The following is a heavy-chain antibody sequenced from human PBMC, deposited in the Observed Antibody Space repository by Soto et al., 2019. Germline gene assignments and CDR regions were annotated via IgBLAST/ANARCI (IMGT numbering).Heavy chain of an antibody. CDR1: GFTFSSYS. J-gene: IGHJ4*02. CDR3: ARDLGVGIVVVPAAIGGDY. CDR2: ISSSSSTI. V-gene: IGHV3-48*01. D-gene: IGHD2-2*01. Sequence: GGSLRLSCAASGFTFSSYSMNWVRQAPGKGLEWVSYISSSSSTIYYADSVKGRFTISRDNAKNSLYLQMNSLRAEDTAVYYCARDLGVGIVVVPAAIGGDYWGQGTLVTVSS.